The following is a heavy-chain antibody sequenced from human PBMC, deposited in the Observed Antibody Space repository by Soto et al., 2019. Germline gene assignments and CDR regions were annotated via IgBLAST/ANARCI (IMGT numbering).Heavy chain of an antibody. J-gene: IGHJ6*02. CDR3: ARSNYDILTGYSSSYYGMDV. CDR1: GYSFTSYW. V-gene: IGHV5-51*01. D-gene: IGHD3-9*01. Sequence: PGESLQISCNGSGYSFTSYWIGWVRQMPGKGLEWMGIIYPGDSDTRYSPSFQGQVTISADKSISTAYLQWSSLKASDTAMYYCARSNYDILTGYSSSYYGMDVWGQGTTVTVSS. CDR2: IYPGDSDT.